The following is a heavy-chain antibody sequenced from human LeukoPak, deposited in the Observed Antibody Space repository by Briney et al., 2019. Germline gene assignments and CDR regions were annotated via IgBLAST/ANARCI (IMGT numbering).Heavy chain of an antibody. V-gene: IGHV3-7*01. Sequence: GGSLRLSCEPSRFTFSGNWMRWVRQAPAKGLEWGASINPDASQKFYVDSVKGRFTISRDNTKYSLDLQMNSLGAEDTAMYYCAKVLGTATTYDSWGQGTRVTVSS. D-gene: IGHD5-24*01. CDR3: AKVLGTATTYDS. J-gene: IGHJ4*02. CDR1: RFTFSGNW. CDR2: INPDASQK.